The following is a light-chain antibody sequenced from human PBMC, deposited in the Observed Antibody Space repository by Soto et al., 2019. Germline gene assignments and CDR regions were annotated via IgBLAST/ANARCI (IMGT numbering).Light chain of an antibody. CDR1: QSVNSKY. CDR3: QHYDGSPRT. Sequence: ETVLTQSPGTVSLSPGERATLSCRNSQSVNSKYLAWYQQKPGQAPRLLIYGVFNRATGIPDRYSGSGSGKDFTLTISGLEPEDAAVYDCQHYDGSPRTFGQGTKLEIK. CDR2: GVF. V-gene: IGKV3-20*01. J-gene: IGKJ2*01.